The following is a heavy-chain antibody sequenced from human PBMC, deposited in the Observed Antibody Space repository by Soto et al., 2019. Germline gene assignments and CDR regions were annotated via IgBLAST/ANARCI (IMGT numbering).Heavy chain of an antibody. CDR2: VKPAGSER. V-gene: IGHV3-7*01. CDR1: GFTFTTYW. D-gene: IGHD3-22*01. J-gene: IGHJ4*02. Sequence: PAGSLRLSGAASGFTFTTYWMSWLRQAPGKGLERVATVKPAGSERHYVDSVKGRFTISTDNGKNSLYLQMNSLRAEDTAVYSCARDGRVIVVASVWGQGALVTVSS. CDR3: ARDGRVIVVASV.